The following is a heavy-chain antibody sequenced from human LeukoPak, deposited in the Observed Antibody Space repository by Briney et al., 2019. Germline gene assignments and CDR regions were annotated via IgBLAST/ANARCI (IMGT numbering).Heavy chain of an antibody. D-gene: IGHD6-19*01. Sequence: GGSLRLSCAASGFTFSSYAMTWVRQAPGKGLEWVSAISGSGTNTYYADSVKGRFTIARDNSKNTLYLQLNSLRAEDTAVYYCAKDWRGIAVAGAVYDYWGQGTLVTVSS. J-gene: IGHJ4*02. CDR1: GFTFSSYA. V-gene: IGHV3-23*01. CDR3: AKDWRGIAVAGAVYDY. CDR2: ISGSGTNT.